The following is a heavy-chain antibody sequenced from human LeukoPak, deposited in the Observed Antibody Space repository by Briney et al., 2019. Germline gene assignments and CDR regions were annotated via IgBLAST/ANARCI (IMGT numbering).Heavy chain of an antibody. J-gene: IGHJ4*02. CDR1: GGSISSDAYY. CDR3: ARVRKYFGQFDY. CDR2: ISYNENT. D-gene: IGHD3-10*01. Sequence: SETLSLTCTVSGGSISSDAYYWSWLRQPPGKGLEWIGYISYNENTYFSPSLRSRGSLSVDTSKNQFSLKLSSVAAADTALYFCARVRKYFGQFDYWGRGTLVTVSS. V-gene: IGHV4-30-4*01.